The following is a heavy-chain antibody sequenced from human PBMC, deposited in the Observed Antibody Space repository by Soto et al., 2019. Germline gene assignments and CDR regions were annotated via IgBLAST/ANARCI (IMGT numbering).Heavy chain of an antibody. D-gene: IGHD2-2*01. CDR2: IYYSGST. Sequence: NPSETLSLTCTVSGGSISSGGYYWSWIRQHPGKGLEWIGYIYYSGSTYYNPSLKSRVTISVDTSKNQFSLKLSSVTAADTAVYYCARKVRCSSTSCYGYYYYGMDVWGQGTTVTVSS. J-gene: IGHJ6*02. V-gene: IGHV4-31*03. CDR1: GGSISSGGYY. CDR3: ARKVRCSSTSCYGYYYYGMDV.